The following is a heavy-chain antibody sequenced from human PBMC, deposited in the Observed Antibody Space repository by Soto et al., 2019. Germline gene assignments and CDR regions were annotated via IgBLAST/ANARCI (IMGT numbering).Heavy chain of an antibody. CDR3: ARVVIGGNALGY. J-gene: IGHJ4*02. D-gene: IGHD2-15*01. Sequence: ASVNVSCNPSGYTFSSYALSWVREDPRQGLEWMGWISAYNGNTNYAQKLQGRVTMTTDTSTTTANMEPRRLRSDDTAVYYCARVVIGGNALGYWGQGTLGTVSS. CDR1: GYTFSSYA. V-gene: IGHV1-18*01. CDR2: ISAYNGNT.